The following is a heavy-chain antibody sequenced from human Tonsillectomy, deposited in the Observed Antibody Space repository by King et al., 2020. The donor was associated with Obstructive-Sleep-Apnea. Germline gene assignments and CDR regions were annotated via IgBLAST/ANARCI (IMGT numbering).Heavy chain of an antibody. V-gene: IGHV3-64D*06. D-gene: IGHD5-18*01. Sequence: VQLVESGGGLVQPGGSLRLSCSASGFTFSSYAMHWVRQVPGKGLEYVSAIISNGGSTYYADSVKGRFTISRDNSKNTLYLQMSSLRAEDTAVYYCVKRSIQLWFRPYYFDYWGQGTLVTVSS. J-gene: IGHJ4*02. CDR1: GFTFSSYA. CDR3: VKRSIQLWFRPYYFDY. CDR2: IISNGGST.